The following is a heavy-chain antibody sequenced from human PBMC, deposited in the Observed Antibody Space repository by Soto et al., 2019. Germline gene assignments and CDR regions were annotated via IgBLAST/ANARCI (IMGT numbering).Heavy chain of an antibody. CDR1: GGTSIDYC. CDR2: IYYSGST. J-gene: IGHJ6*03. V-gene: IGHV4-59*01. D-gene: IGHD3-10*01. Sequence: SVPLRLSNTVAGGTSIDYCGRWIRQPPGKGLEWIGYIYYSGSTNYNPSLKSRVTISVDTSKNQFSLKLSSVTAADTAVYYCARGKVRGVINYYYYLDVWGKGTTVTVSS. CDR3: ARGKVRGVINYYYYLDV.